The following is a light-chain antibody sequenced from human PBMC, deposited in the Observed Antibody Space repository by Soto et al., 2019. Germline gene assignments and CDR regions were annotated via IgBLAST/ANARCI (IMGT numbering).Light chain of an antibody. CDR2: GTS. Sequence: AIQMTQSPSSMSASIGDRVTITCRASQDIRNEVGWYQQRPGKAPKLLVYGTSYLESGVPSRFSGGGSGKDFTLTISSLQPEDFASYYCLQDSSYPRTFGQGTTVEL. CDR3: LQDSSYPRT. J-gene: IGKJ1*01. V-gene: IGKV1-6*02. CDR1: QDIRNE.